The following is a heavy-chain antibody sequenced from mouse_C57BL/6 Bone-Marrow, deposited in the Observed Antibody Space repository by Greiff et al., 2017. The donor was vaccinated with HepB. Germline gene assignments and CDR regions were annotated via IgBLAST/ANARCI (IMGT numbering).Heavy chain of an antibody. CDR3: ARHWEFAY. D-gene: IGHD4-1*01. J-gene: IGHJ3*01. Sequence: DVHLVESGGGLVKPGGSLKLSCAASGFTFSDYGMHWVRQAPEKGLEWVAYISSGSSTIYYADTVKGRFTISRDNAKNTLFLQMTSLRSEDTAMYYCARHWEFAYWGQGTLVTVSA. CDR1: GFTFSDYG. V-gene: IGHV5-17*01. CDR2: ISSGSSTI.